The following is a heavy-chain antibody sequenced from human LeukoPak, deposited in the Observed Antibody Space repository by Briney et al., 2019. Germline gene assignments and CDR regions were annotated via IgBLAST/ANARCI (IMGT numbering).Heavy chain of an antibody. CDR1: GGSISSGGFW. D-gene: IGHD1-26*01. CDR2: IYYSGST. V-gene: IGHV4-31*03. J-gene: IGHJ4*02. CDR3: SRESGAFCPFGY. Sequence: PSETLSLTCTVSGGSISSGGFWWSCIRQHPGKGLEWMGYIYYSGSTYYNPSLKSRVTMSVDTSKNQFSLTLTSVTAADTAIYYCSRESGAFCPFGYWGQGTLVIVPP.